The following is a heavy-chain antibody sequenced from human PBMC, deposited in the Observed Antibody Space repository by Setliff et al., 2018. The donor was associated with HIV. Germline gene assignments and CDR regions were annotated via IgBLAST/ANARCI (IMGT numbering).Heavy chain of an antibody. V-gene: IGHV3-23*01. CDR1: GFTFSIYW. J-gene: IGHJ4*02. CDR2: IRGSGSGDTT. CDR3: AREDSSWYGSLDY. D-gene: IGHD6-13*01. Sequence: GGSLRLSCAASGFTFSIYWMNWVRQAPGKGLEWVSTIRGSGSGDTTHYADFVKGRFTISRDNSKNTVYLQMNSLRAEDMAIYYCAREDSSWYGSLDYWGQGTPVTVSS.